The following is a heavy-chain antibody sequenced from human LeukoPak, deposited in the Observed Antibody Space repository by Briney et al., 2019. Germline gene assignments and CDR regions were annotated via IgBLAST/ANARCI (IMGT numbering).Heavy chain of an antibody. D-gene: IGHD3-3*01. V-gene: IGHV4-4*07. CDR2: IYTSGST. J-gene: IGHJ4*02. CDR1: GGSISSYY. Sequence: SQTLSLTCTVSGGSISSYYWSWIRQPAGKGLEWIGRIYTSGSTNYNPSLKSRVTMSVDTSKNQFSLKLSSVTAADTAVYYCARDDDFWSGHYFDYWGQGTLVTVSS. CDR3: ARDDDFWSGHYFDY.